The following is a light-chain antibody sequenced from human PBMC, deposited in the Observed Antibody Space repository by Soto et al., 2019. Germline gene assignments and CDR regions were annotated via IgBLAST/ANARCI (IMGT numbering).Light chain of an antibody. J-gene: IGKJ5*01. CDR2: GAS. CDR3: QQYIKWPIT. V-gene: IGKV3D-15*01. CDR1: QSVSSIY. Sequence: EMGMTLAPGALSLSTGERATLSCRGSQSVSSIYLAWYQQKPGQSPRLLIYGASSRATGIPDRFSGSGSGTEFTLTVSSLQSEDFAVYYCQQYIKWPITFGQGTRLEIK.